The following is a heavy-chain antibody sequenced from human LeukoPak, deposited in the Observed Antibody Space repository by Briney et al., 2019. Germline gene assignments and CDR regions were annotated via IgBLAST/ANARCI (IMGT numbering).Heavy chain of an antibody. CDR3: ASRSGSYSIDY. Sequence: SVKVSCKASGGTFSSYATSWVRQAPGQGLEWMGGIIPIFGTANYAQKFQGRVTITADKSTSTAYMELSSLRSEDTAVYYRASRSGSYSIDYWGQGTLVTVSS. CDR1: GGTFSSYA. CDR2: IIPIFGTA. D-gene: IGHD3-10*01. V-gene: IGHV1-69*06. J-gene: IGHJ4*02.